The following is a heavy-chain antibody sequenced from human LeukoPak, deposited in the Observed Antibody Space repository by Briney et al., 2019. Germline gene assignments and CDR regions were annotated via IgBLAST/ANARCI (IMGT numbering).Heavy chain of an antibody. Sequence: SETLSLTCSVSGGSISGHYWTWIRQPPGKVLEWIGQVHYTGKPDYNPSLKSRITISVDTSKNQVSLQVSSVTAADLAIYYCARFGVDYDMDVWGHGTTVTVFS. CDR2: VHYTGKP. J-gene: IGHJ6*02. CDR1: GGSISGHY. CDR3: ARFGVDYDMDV. D-gene: IGHD3-16*01. V-gene: IGHV4-59*11.